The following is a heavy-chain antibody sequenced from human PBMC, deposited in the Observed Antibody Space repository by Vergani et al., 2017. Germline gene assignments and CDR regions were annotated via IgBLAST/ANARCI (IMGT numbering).Heavy chain of an antibody. CDR1: GYTFTGYY. CDR2: INPNSGST. Sequence: QVQLVQSGAEVKKPGASVKVSCKASGYTFTGYYMHWVRQAPGQGLEWMGWINPNSGSTSYAQKFQGRVTMTRDTSTSTVYMELSSLRSEDTAVYYCAREGVIAVAGKDYWGQGTLVTVSS. J-gene: IGHJ4*02. CDR3: AREGVIAVAGKDY. D-gene: IGHD6-19*01. V-gene: IGHV1-46*01.